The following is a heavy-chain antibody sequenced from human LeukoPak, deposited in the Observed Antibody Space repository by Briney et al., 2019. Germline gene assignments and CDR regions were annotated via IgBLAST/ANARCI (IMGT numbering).Heavy chain of an antibody. CDR3: ARDLRAAAGFYWYFDL. CDR1: GFTFSSYA. CDR2: ISGSGGST. V-gene: IGHV3-23*01. D-gene: IGHD6-13*01. J-gene: IGHJ2*01. Sequence: GGSLRLSCAASGFTFSSYAMSWVRQAPGKGLEWVSAISGSGGSTYYADSVKGRFTISRDNSKNTLYLQMNSLRAEDTAVYYCARDLRAAAGFYWYFDLWGRGTLVTVSS.